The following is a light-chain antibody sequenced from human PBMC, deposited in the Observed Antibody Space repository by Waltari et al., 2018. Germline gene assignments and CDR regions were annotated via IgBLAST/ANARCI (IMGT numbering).Light chain of an antibody. V-gene: IGLV3-1*01. CDR1: NLGNKY. Sequence: SSELTQPPSLSVSPGQTASITCSGDNLGNKYISWYKHKPGQSPVLVIYQDRKGPSGIPERFSGTNSENTASLTISGTQAMDEADYYCQAWDSSTVLFGGGTKLTVL. CDR3: QAWDSSTVL. J-gene: IGLJ2*01. CDR2: QDR.